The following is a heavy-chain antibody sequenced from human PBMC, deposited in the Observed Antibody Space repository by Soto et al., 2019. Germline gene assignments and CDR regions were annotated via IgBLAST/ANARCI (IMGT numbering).Heavy chain of an antibody. Sequence: LRLSCAASGFTFSSYAMHWVRQAPGKGLEWVAVISYDGSNKYYADSVKGRFTISRDNSKNTLYLQMNSLRAEDTAVYYCARGKEYYDFWSGYYNYGMDVWGQGTTVTVSS. CDR3: ARGKEYYDFWSGYYNYGMDV. J-gene: IGHJ6*02. V-gene: IGHV3-30-3*01. CDR1: GFTFSSYA. CDR2: ISYDGSNK. D-gene: IGHD3-3*01.